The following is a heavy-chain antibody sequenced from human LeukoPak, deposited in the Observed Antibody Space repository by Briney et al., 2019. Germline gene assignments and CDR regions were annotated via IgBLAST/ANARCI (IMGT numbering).Heavy chain of an antibody. CDR2: INHSGST. D-gene: IGHD3-10*01. CDR1: GGSISSSSYY. Sequence: PSETLSLTCTVSGGSISSSSYYWGWIRQPPGKGLEWIGEINHSGSTNYNPSLKSRVTISVDTSKNQFSLKLSSVTAADTAVYYCARRRGGLLWFGELLNYYYYMDVWGKGTTVTISS. CDR3: ARRRGGLLWFGELLNYYYYMDV. J-gene: IGHJ6*03. V-gene: IGHV4-39*07.